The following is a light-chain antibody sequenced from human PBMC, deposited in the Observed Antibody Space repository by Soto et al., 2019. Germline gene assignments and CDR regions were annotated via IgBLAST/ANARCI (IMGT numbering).Light chain of an antibody. CDR1: SSNIGSNP. Sequence: QSVLTQPPSASGTPGQRVTISCSGSSSNIGSNPVNWYQQLPATAPKLLIYSDDHRSSGVPDRFSGSKSGTSASLAIDGLQSEDEADYYCASWDDSLGGDWVFGGGTKLTVL. CDR2: SDD. J-gene: IGLJ3*02. V-gene: IGLV1-44*01. CDR3: ASWDDSLGGDWV.